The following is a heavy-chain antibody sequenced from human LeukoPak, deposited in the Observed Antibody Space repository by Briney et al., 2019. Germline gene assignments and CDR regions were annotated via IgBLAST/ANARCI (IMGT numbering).Heavy chain of an antibody. CDR3: ARWGIAAADNIFDY. CDR2: IYPGDSDS. J-gene: IGHJ4*02. D-gene: IGHD6-13*01. Sequence: KRGESLKISCKVSGYSFNTYWIGWVRQMPGKGLEWMGIIYPGDSDSRYSPSFQGQVTISADKSISTAYLQWSSLKASDTAMYYCARWGIAAADNIFDYWGQGTLVTVSS. V-gene: IGHV5-51*01. CDR1: GYSFNTYW.